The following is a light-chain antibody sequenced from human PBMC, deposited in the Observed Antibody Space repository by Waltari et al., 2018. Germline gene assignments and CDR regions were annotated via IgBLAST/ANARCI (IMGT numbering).Light chain of an antibody. CDR3: SSRELSGHVV. CDR2: GKN. Sequence: SDLTQDPAVSVALGQTVRITFHRDLLRTFYGTWCRQKPGQPPALVIYGKNNRPSGIPDRFSASSSGNTASLIITGAQAEDEADYYCSSRELSGHVVFGGGTRLTVL. V-gene: IGLV3-19*01. J-gene: IGLJ2*01. CDR1: LLRTFY.